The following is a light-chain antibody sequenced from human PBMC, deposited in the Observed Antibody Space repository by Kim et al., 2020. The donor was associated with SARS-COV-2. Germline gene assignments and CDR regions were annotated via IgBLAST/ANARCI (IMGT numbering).Light chain of an antibody. CDR2: ENK. V-gene: IGLV6-57*03. J-gene: IGLJ2*01. CDR1: SGFIATNY. Sequence: PVIISCTRSSGFIATNYVQWYQQRPGSAPISVIYENKERAPGVPDRFSGSVDSSSNAASLTISGLMTEDEADYYCQSYDNNNHVVFGGGTQLTVL. CDR3: QSYDNNNHVV.